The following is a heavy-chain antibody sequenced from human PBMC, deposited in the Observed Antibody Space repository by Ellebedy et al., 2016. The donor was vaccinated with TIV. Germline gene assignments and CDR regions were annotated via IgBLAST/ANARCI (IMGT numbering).Heavy chain of an antibody. J-gene: IGHJ4*02. CDR3: ARGVGATTSGYFDY. D-gene: IGHD1-26*01. CDR1: GGTFSSYA. CDR2: IIPIFGTA. V-gene: IGHV1-69*13. Sequence: AASVKVSCKASGGTFSSYAISWVRQAPGQGLEWMGGIIPIFGTANYAQKFQGRVTITADESTSTAYMELSSLRSEDTAVYYCARGVGATTSGYFDYWGQGTLVTVSS.